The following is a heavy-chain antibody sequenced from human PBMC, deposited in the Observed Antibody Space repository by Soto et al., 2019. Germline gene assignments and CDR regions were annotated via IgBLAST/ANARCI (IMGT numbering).Heavy chain of an antibody. J-gene: IGHJ4*02. Sequence: SETLSLTCTVSGGSISSSRYYCGWIRQPPGKGLEWIGSIYYSGRTYNSPSLKSRVTISADTSKNQFSLKLSSVTAADTAMYYCASEYSYDSNAYYSAYFDYGGQGALVTVSS. V-gene: IGHV4-39*01. CDR3: ASEYSYDSNAYYSAYFDY. CDR2: IYYSGRT. D-gene: IGHD3-22*01. CDR1: GGSISSSRYY.